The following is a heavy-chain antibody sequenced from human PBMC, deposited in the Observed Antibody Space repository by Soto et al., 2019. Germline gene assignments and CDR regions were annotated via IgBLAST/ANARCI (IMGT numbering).Heavy chain of an antibody. Sequence: QVQLVESGGGVVQPGRSLRLSCAASGFTFSSYGMHWVRQAPGKGLEWVAVIWYDGSNKYYADSVKGRFTISRDNSKNTLYLQMNSMRAEDTAVYYCARSGSEYNYGLDVWGQGTTVTVSS. J-gene: IGHJ6*02. D-gene: IGHD3-10*01. CDR2: IWYDGSNK. CDR3: ARSGSEYNYGLDV. V-gene: IGHV3-33*01. CDR1: GFTFSSYG.